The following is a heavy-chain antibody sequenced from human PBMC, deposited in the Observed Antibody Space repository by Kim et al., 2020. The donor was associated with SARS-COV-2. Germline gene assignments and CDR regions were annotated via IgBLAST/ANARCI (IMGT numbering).Heavy chain of an antibody. Sequence: ASVKVSCKASGYIFTSIAIHWVRQAPGQGLEWMGWLNTNTGTPTYARGFTGRFVFSLDTSFSTAYLQISSLRADDTAVYFCAARYSSSYFDLWGRGTLVT. J-gene: IGHJ2*01. CDR3: AARYSSSYFDL. CDR1: GYIFTSIA. V-gene: IGHV7-4-1*02. D-gene: IGHD6-13*01. CDR2: LNTNTGTP.